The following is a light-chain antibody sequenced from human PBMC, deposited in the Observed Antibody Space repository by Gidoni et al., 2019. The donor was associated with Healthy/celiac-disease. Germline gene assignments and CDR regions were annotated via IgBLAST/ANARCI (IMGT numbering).Light chain of an antibody. CDR3: QAWDSSLKV. J-gene: IGLJ3*02. V-gene: IGLV3-1*01. CDR2: QDS. CDR1: KLGDKY. Sequence: SNELPQPPSVSVSPGQTASITCSGDKLGDKYACWYQQKPGQSPVLVIYQDSKRPSGISERVSGSNSGNTATLTISGTQAMDEADYYCQAWDSSLKVFGGGTKLTVL.